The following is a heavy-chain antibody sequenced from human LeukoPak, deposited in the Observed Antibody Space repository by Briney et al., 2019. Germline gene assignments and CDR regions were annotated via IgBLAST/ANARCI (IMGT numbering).Heavy chain of an antibody. V-gene: IGHV3-21*01. Sequence: GGSLRLSCAASGFTFSSYSMNWVRQAPGKGLEWVSSISSFSNYIYYADSVKGRFTISRDNAKNSLFLHMNSLRAEDTAAYYCARRVATARDAFDIWGQGTMVTVSS. D-gene: IGHD5-12*01. CDR3: ARRVATARDAFDI. CDR2: ISSFSNYI. J-gene: IGHJ3*02. CDR1: GFTFSSYS.